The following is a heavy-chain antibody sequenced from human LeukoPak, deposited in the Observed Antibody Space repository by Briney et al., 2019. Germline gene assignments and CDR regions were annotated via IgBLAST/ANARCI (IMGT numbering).Heavy chain of an antibody. Sequence: SQTLSLTCDISGDSVSSYSASWNWIRQSPSRGLEWLGRTYYRSKWYNDYALSVKNRITINLDTSKNQFSLQLNSVTPEDTALYYCARGNRPLLGPFDYWGQGTLVTVSS. D-gene: IGHD2/OR15-2a*01. CDR3: ARGNRPLLGPFDY. V-gene: IGHV6-1*01. CDR2: TYYRSKWYN. J-gene: IGHJ4*02. CDR1: GDSVSSYSAS.